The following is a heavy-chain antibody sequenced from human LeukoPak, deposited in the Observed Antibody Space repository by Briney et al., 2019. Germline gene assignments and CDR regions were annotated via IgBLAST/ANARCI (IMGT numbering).Heavy chain of an antibody. CDR3: ASGLRERATFDI. J-gene: IGHJ3*02. D-gene: IGHD4/OR15-4a*01. Sequence: GASVKVSCKASGGTFSSYAISWVRQAPGQGLEWMGGIIPIFGTASYAQKFQGRVTITTDESTSTAYMELSSLRSEDTAVYYCASGLRERATFDIWGQGTMVTVSS. CDR1: GGTFSSYA. V-gene: IGHV1-69*05. CDR2: IIPIFGTA.